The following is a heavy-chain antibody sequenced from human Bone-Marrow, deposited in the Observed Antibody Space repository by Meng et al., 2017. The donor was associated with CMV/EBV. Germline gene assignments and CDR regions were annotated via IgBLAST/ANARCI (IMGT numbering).Heavy chain of an antibody. CDR2: IDPDTGDT. D-gene: IGHD3-3*01. CDR3: ARGRHTIWFDP. J-gene: IGHJ5*02. CDR1: GYTFTGYY. V-gene: IGHV1-2*02. Sequence: ASVKVSCKASGYTFTGYYIHWVRQAPGQGLEWMGWIDPDTGDTNCTQNFPGRVTMTTDTSTSTAYMELRSLRSDDTAVYYRARGRHTIWFDPWGQGTLVTVSS.